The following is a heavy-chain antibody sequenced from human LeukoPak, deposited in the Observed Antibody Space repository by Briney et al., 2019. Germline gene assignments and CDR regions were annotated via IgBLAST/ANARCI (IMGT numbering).Heavy chain of an antibody. D-gene: IGHD3-22*01. CDR3: AKDLSRSYYYDPDAFDI. V-gene: IGHV3-33*06. J-gene: IGHJ3*02. CDR2: IWYDGSNK. Sequence: QPGGSLRLSCAASGFTFSSCGMLWVRQAPGKGLEWVAVIWYDGSNKYYADSVKGRFTISRDNSKNTLYLQMNSLRAEDTAVYYCAKDLSRSYYYDPDAFDIWGQGTMVTVS. CDR1: GFTFSSCG.